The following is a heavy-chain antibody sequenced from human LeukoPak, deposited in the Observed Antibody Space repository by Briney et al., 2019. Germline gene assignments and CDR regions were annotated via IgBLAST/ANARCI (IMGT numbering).Heavy chain of an antibody. CDR1: GGTFSSYA. V-gene: IGHV1-69*13. CDR3: ARDAEYSKPTGYNWFDP. J-gene: IGHJ5*02. D-gene: IGHD6-13*01. Sequence: ASVKVSCKASGGTFSSYAISWVRQAPGQGLEWMGGIIPIFGTANYAQKFQGRVTITADESTSTAYTELSSLRSEDTAVYYCARDAEYSKPTGYNWFDPWGQGTLVTVSS. CDR2: IIPIFGTA.